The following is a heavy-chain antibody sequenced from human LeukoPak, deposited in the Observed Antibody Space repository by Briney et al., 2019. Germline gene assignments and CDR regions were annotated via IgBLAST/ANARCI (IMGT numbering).Heavy chain of an antibody. J-gene: IGHJ4*02. CDR2: IRSDGSNK. CDR1: GFTFRSYG. V-gene: IGHV3-30*02. Sequence: GGSLRLSCAASGFTFRSYGMHWVRQAPGKGLEWVAFIRSDGSNKYYADSVKGRFTISRDNSKNTLYLQMNSLRAEDTAVYYCAKDQRFALSNYDYWGQGTLVTVSS. D-gene: IGHD2/OR15-2a*01. CDR3: AKDQRFALSNYDY.